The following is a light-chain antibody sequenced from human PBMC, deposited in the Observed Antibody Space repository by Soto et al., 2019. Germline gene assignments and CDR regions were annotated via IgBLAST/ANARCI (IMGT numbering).Light chain of an antibody. Sequence: EIVLTQSPGTLSLSPGERATLSCRASRSVSSSYLAWYQQKPGQAPRLLIYGASSRATGIPDRFSGSGSGTDFTLTISRLEPGDFAVYYCQQYGSSPPYTFGQGTKLEIK. CDR3: QQYGSSPPYT. CDR1: RSVSSSY. V-gene: IGKV3-20*01. J-gene: IGKJ2*01. CDR2: GAS.